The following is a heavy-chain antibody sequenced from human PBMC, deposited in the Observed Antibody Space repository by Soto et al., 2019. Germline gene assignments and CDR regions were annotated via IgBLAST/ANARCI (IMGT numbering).Heavy chain of an antibody. CDR2: IYPGDSDT. V-gene: IGHV5-51*01. CDR3: ARQTYANDYYYYMDV. D-gene: IGHD2-8*01. J-gene: IGHJ6*03. CDR1: GYSFTSYW. Sequence: PGESLKISCKGSGYSFTSYWIGWVRQMPGKGLEWMGIIYPGDSDTRYSPSFQGQVTISADKSISTAYLQWSSLKASDTAMYYCARQTYANDYYYYMDVWGKGTTVTVSS.